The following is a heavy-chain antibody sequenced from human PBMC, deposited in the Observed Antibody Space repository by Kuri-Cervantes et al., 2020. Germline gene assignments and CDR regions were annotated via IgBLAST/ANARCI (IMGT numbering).Heavy chain of an antibody. CDR2: INSDGSST. Sequence: GGSLRLSCAASGFTFSSYWMHWVRQAPGKGLVWVSRINSDGSSTSYADSVKGRFTISRDNAKNSLYLQMNSLRAEDTAVYYCARDQGYSGYVSALGYWGQGTLVTVSS. D-gene: IGHD5-12*01. J-gene: IGHJ4*02. CDR3: ARDQGYSGYVSALGY. V-gene: IGHV3-74*01. CDR1: GFTFSSYW.